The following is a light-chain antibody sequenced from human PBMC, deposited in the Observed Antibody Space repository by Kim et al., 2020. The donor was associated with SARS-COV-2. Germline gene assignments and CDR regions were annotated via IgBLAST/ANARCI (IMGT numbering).Light chain of an antibody. CDR2: LAS. V-gene: IGKV1-39*01. J-gene: IGKJ1*01. CDR3: QESDRAPGT. CDR1: ENIRNY. Sequence: ASVGDRVTITCRASENIRNYLNWYQQEPGKAPKLLIYLASTLQSGVPARFSGSGSGTEFTLTVSSLQPEDFATYYCQESDRAPGTFGQGTKVDIK.